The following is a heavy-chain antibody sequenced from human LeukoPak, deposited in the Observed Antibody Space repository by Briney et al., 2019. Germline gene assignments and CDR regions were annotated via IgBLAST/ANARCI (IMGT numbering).Heavy chain of an antibody. CDR1: GGSFSGYY. V-gene: IGHV4-34*01. Sequence: MPSETLSLTCAVYGGSFSGYYWSWIRQPPGKGLEWIGEINHSGSTNYNPSLKSRVTISVDTSKNQFSLKLSSVTAADTAVYYCARGCRYYDSGPEDYFDYWGQGTLVTVSS. D-gene: IGHD3-22*01. J-gene: IGHJ4*02. CDR2: INHSGST. CDR3: ARGCRYYDSGPEDYFDY.